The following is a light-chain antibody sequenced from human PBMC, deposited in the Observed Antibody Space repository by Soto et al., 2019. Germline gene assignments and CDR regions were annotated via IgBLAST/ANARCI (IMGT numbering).Light chain of an antibody. CDR3: QRRSKWPLT. CDR1: QGVSNS. J-gene: IGKJ1*01. Sequence: EIVLTQSPATLSLSPGERATLSCRASQGVSNSFAWYQQKPGQAPRLLIYDASNRATGIPARFSGSGSGTDFTYTIGSREPEEFAVYYCQRRSKWPLTFGQGTKVEIQ. CDR2: DAS. V-gene: IGKV3-11*01.